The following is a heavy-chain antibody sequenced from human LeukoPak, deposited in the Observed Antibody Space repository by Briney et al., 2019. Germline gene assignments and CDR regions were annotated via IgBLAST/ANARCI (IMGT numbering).Heavy chain of an antibody. CDR3: ARDKGYDILTGYHIDAFDI. CDR1: GYSITSGYY. V-gene: IGHV4-38-2*02. D-gene: IGHD3-9*01. J-gene: IGHJ3*02. Sequence: SETLSLTCTVSGYSITSGYYWGWIRQPPGKGLEWIGSIYHSGSTYYNASLKSRVTISVDTSKNQFSLKLSSVTAADTAVYYCARDKGYDILTGYHIDAFDIWGQGTMVTVSS. CDR2: IYHSGST.